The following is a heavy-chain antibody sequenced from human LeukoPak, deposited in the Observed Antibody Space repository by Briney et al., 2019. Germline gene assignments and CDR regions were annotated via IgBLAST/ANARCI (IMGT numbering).Heavy chain of an antibody. CDR2: ISSSSSYI. CDR3: ARNRDRGEVDY. J-gene: IGHJ4*02. CDR1: GFTFSSYS. D-gene: IGHD3-10*01. Sequence: GGSLRLSCAASGFTFSSYSMNWVRQAPGKGVEWVSSISSSSSYIYYADSVKGRFTISRDNAKNSLYLQMNSLRAEDTAVYYCARNRDRGEVDYWGQGTLVTVSS. V-gene: IGHV3-21*01.